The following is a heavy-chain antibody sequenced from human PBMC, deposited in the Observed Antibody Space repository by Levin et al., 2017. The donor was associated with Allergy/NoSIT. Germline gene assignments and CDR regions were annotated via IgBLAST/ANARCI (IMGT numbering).Heavy chain of an antibody. CDR1: GFTFSNAR. V-gene: IGHV3-15*07. J-gene: IGHJ5*02. CDR2: VRTKADGGTT. D-gene: IGHD6-19*01. Sequence: AGESLKISCVASGFTFSNARMNWVRQAPGKGLEWVGRVRTKADGGTTEYTAPVKDRFTISRDDSKNTLSLQMNNLRIEDTGVYFCVSFVWQYDTMAWGLGTLVTVSS. CDR3: VSFVWQYDTMA.